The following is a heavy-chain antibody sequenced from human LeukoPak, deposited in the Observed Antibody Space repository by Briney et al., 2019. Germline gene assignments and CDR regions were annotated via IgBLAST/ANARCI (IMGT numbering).Heavy chain of an antibody. CDR1: GFTFSSYW. CDR3: AREGVTDFDY. J-gene: IGHJ4*02. Sequence: GSLRPSCAASGFTFSSYWMNWVRQAPGKGLEWVANIKQDGSEKFYVDSVKGRFTISRDNAKNPLYLQMNSLRAEDTAVYYCAREGVTDFDYWGQGTLVTVSS. V-gene: IGHV3-7*01. D-gene: IGHD2-21*02. CDR2: IKQDGSEK.